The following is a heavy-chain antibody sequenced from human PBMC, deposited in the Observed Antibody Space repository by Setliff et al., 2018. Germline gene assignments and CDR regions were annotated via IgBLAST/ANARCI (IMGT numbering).Heavy chain of an antibody. CDR3: ARDISLGKAAVWFGELKGWFDP. CDR2: IIPILGIA. Sequence: ASVKVSCKASGGTFSSYTISWVRRAPGQGLEWMGRIIPILGIANYAQKFQGRVAITADKSTSTAYMELSSLRSEDTAVYYCARDISLGKAAVWFGELKGWFDPWGQGTLVTVSS. J-gene: IGHJ5*02. D-gene: IGHD3-10*01. CDR1: GGTFSSYT. V-gene: IGHV1-69*04.